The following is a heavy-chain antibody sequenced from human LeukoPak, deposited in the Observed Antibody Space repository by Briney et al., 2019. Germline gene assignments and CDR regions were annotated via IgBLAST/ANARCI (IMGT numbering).Heavy chain of an antibody. CDR2: ISSSGGNI. V-gene: IGHV3-11*01. Sequence: GGSLRLSCAVSGFTFSDYYMTWIRQAPGKGLEWISYISSSGGNIYYADSVKGRFTISRDNAKNSLYLQMNSLRVEDTAVYFCAKGTPDYGDYNDSDYFDYWGQGTLVTVSS. CDR1: GFTFSDYY. D-gene: IGHD4-17*01. J-gene: IGHJ4*02. CDR3: AKGTPDYGDYNDSDYFDY.